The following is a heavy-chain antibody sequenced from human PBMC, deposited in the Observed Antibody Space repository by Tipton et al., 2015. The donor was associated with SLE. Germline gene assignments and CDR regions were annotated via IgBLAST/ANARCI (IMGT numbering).Heavy chain of an antibody. Sequence: TLSLTCTVSGGSISSGGYYWSWIRQPPGKGLEWIGYIYYSGSTNYNPSLKSRVTISVDTSKNQFSLKLSSVTAADTAVYYCARSGDFWSGYFHWGQGTLVTVSS. V-gene: IGHV4-61*08. J-gene: IGHJ4*02. D-gene: IGHD3-3*01. CDR2: IYYSGST. CDR1: GGSISSGGYY. CDR3: ARSGDFWSGYFH.